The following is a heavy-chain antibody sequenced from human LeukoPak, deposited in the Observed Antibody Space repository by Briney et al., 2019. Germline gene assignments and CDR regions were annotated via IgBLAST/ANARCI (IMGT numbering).Heavy chain of an antibody. CDR1: GFTVSSNY. D-gene: IGHD3-3*01. CDR2: IYSGGST. Sequence: GGSLRLSCAASGFTVSSNYMSWVRQAPGKGLEWVSVIYSGGSTYYADSVKGRFTISRDNSKNTLYPQMNSLRAEDTAVYYCARLSGYSKWFDPWGQGTLVTVSS. V-gene: IGHV3-66*02. J-gene: IGHJ5*02. CDR3: ARLSGYSKWFDP.